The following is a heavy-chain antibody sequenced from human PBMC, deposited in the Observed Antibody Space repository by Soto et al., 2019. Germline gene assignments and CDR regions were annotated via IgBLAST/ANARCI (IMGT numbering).Heavy chain of an antibody. CDR3: ATGGLFTS. D-gene: IGHD3-3*01. CDR2: INHAGST. Sequence: QVQLQQWGAGLLKPSETLSLTCGIYGGYFSDNYWSWIRQTPGKGLEWLGEINHAGSTDYNPSLKGRITISADTSKNQFSLKLSSMTAADTSVYYCATGGLFTSWGQGTLVTVSS. J-gene: IGHJ5*02. CDR1: GGYFSDNY. V-gene: IGHV4-34*01.